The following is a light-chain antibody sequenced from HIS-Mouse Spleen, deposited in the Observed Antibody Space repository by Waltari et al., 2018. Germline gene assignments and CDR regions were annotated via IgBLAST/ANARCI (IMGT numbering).Light chain of an antibody. CDR1: SSDVGGYNY. V-gene: IGLV2-11*01. CDR3: CSYAGSCVV. J-gene: IGLJ2*01. CDR2: DVS. Sequence: QSALTQPRSVSGSPGQSVTISCTGTSSDVGGYNYVSWYQQHPGKAPKLMIYDVSKRLSGVPDRFSGSKSGNTASLTISGLQAEDEADYYCCSYAGSCVVFGGGTKLTVL.